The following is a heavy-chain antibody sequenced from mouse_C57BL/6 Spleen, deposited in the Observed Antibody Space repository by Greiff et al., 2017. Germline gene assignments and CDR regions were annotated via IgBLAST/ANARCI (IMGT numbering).Heavy chain of an antibody. J-gene: IGHJ3*01. V-gene: IGHV14-1*01. Sequence: VQLQQSGAELVRPGASVMLSCTASGFNIKDYYMHWVKQRPEQGLEWIGRIDPEDGDTEYAPKFQGKATMTADTSSNTAYLQLSSLTSEDTAVYYCTTDSSGYGFAYWGQGTLVTVSA. D-gene: IGHD3-2*02. CDR3: TTDSSGYGFAY. CDR1: GFNIKDYY. CDR2: IDPEDGDT.